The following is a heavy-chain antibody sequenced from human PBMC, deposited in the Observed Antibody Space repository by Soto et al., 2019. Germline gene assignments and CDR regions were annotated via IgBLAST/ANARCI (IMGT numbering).Heavy chain of an antibody. J-gene: IGHJ4*02. V-gene: IGHV1-46*01. CDR3: ARASPLFGY. CDR1: GYSFTSFY. CDR2: INPTGGST. Sequence: QVQLVQSGAEVKEPGASVKISCKPSGYSFTSFYIHWVRQAPGHGLEWMGTINPTGGSTTYALKFQGRVTMTRDTSTCTLYTAKTRLRSEDTAVYYCARASPLFGYWGQRTLATAS.